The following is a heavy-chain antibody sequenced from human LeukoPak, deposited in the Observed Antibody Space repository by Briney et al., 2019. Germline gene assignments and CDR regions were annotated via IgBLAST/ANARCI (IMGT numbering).Heavy chain of an antibody. CDR3: AKDSYDSSGYYLPDFDY. D-gene: IGHD3-22*01. V-gene: IGHV3-43*02. Sequence: PGGSLRLSCAASGFTFDDYAMHWVRQAPGKGLEWVSLISWDGGSTYYADSVKGRFTISRDNSKNSLYLQMNSLRTEDTALYYCAKDSYDSSGYYLPDFDYWGQGTLVTVSS. CDR2: ISWDGGST. J-gene: IGHJ4*02. CDR1: GFTFDDYA.